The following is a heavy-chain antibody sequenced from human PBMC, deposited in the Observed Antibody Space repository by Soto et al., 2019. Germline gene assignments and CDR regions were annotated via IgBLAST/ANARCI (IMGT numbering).Heavy chain of an antibody. V-gene: IGHV3-23*01. Sequence: QILESGGSLVQPGGTLRLSCVAAGFTFSSAAMNWVRQAPGKGLEWVSIISDTGTRTHYADSVKGRFTISRDNSENTLYLDMNSLRAEDTAVYYCAKSLDIHYKNWFDPWGQGTLVTVSS. CDR1: GFTFSSAA. CDR3: AKSLDIHYKNWFDP. J-gene: IGHJ5*02. D-gene: IGHD4-4*01. CDR2: ISDTGTRT.